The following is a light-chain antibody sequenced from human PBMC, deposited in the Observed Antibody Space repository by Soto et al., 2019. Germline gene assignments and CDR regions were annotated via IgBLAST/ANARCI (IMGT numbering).Light chain of an antibody. Sequence: DIQMTQSPSTMSASLGDRVSIXXRASQSISSWLAWYQQKPGKAPKVXIYKASTLKSGVPSRFSGSGSGTEFTLTISSLQPDDFATYYCQHYNSYSEAFGQGTKVDIK. CDR1: QSISSW. CDR3: QHYNSYSEA. V-gene: IGKV1-5*03. CDR2: KAS. J-gene: IGKJ1*01.